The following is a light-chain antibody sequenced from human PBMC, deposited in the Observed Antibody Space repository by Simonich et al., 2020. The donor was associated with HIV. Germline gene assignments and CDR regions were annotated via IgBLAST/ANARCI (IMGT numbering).Light chain of an antibody. V-gene: IGKV3-15*01. CDR2: GAS. J-gene: IGKJ2*01. CDR3: QQYNNWPNT. Sequence: EIVMTQSPATLSVSPGERATLSCRASQSVSSSLAWYQQKPGQAPRLIIYGASTRATGIPARFSGSGSGTEFTLTISSLQSEDFVVYHCQQYNNWPNTFGQGTKLEIK. CDR1: QSVSSS.